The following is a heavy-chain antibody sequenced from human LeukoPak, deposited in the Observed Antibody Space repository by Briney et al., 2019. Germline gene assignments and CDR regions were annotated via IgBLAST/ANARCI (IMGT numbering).Heavy chain of an antibody. CDR1: GGTFSSYA. Sequence: LVRVSCKASGGTFSSYAISWVRQAPGQGLEWMGRIIPILGIANYAQKFQGRVTITADKSTSTAYMELSSLRSEDTAVYYCATQKHVYIVATAWWFDPWGQGTLVTVSS. D-gene: IGHD5-12*01. J-gene: IGHJ5*02. CDR3: ATQKHVYIVATAWWFDP. V-gene: IGHV1-69*04. CDR2: IIPILGIA.